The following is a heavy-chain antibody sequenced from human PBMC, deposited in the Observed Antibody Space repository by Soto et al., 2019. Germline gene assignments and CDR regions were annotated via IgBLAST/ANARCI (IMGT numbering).Heavy chain of an antibody. D-gene: IGHD3-22*01. V-gene: IGHV3-33*01. CDR3: ARDNWDYYDSSGYSDAFDI. J-gene: IGHJ3*02. CDR2: IWYDGSNK. CDR1: GFTFSSYG. Sequence: SLRLSCAASGFTFSSYGMHWVRQAPGKGLEWVAVIWYDGSNKSYADSVKGRFTISRDNSKNTLYLQMKSLRAEDTAVYYCARDNWDYYDSSGYSDAFDIWGQGTMVTVSS.